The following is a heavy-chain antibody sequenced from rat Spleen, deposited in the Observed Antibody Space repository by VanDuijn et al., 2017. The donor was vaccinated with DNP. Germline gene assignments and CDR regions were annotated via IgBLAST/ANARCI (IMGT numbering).Heavy chain of an antibody. V-gene: IGHV5S10*01. CDR2: IIYDGSST. CDR3: TTFEGRNA. Sequence: EVQLVESGGGLVRPGNSLRLSCAASGFTFSDYAMAWVRQSPKKGLEWVATIIYDGSSTYYRDSVKGRFTISRDIAKSTLYLQMDSLRSEDTATYYCTTFEGRNAWGQGTSVTVSS. J-gene: IGHJ4*01. D-gene: IGHD1-11*01. CDR1: GFTFSDYA.